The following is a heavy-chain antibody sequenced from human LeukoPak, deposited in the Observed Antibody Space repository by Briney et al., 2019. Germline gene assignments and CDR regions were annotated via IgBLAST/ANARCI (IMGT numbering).Heavy chain of an antibody. CDR2: ISSNSRYT. CDR1: GFTFSDYY. V-gene: IGHV3-11*03. CDR3: ASRTEGYCSGGSCFDFDY. Sequence: GGSLRLSCAASGFTFSDYYMSWIRQAPGKGLEWVSYISSNSRYTNYADSVKGRFTISRDNAKNSLYLQMNSLRAEDTAVYFCASRTEGYCSGGSCFDFDYWGQGTLVTVSS. D-gene: IGHD2-15*01. J-gene: IGHJ4*02.